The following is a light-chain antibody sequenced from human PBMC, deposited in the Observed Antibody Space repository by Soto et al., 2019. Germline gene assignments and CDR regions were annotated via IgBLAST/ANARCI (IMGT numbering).Light chain of an antibody. CDR1: QSLSSNS. V-gene: IGKV3-20*01. J-gene: IGKJ2*01. CDR3: HQYGNGAYT. CDR2: GAS. Sequence: EIVLTQSPGTLSLSPGERVTLSCGASQSLSSNSLAWYQQKPGQAPRLLIYGASSRATGIPDRFSGSGSGTDFTLTISRLAPEDFAVYYCHQYGNGAYTFGQGTKVEMK.